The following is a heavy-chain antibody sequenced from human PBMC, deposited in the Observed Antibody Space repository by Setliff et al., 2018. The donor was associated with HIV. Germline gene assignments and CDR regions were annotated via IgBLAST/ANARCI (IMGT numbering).Heavy chain of an antibody. J-gene: IGHJ6*03. Sequence: TLSPTCTVSGDSISTDNYHWGWIRQPPGKGLEWIGHTANTDYNPSLKSRVTVSVDTSKNQLSLRLGSVTAADTAVYYCARHAALIKRYYYYYLDVWGKGTTVTVSS. V-gene: IGHV4-39*01. CDR3: ARHAALIKRYYYYYLDV. CDR2: TANT. CDR1: GDSISTDNYH. D-gene: IGHD5-18*01.